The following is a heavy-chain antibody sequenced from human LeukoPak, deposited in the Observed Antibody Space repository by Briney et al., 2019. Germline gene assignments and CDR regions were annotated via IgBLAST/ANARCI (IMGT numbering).Heavy chain of an antibody. CDR1: EFTFSSYW. Sequence: PGGSLRLSCAASEFTFSSYWMSWVRQAPGKGLEWVANIKQDGGQIYYLDSVKGRFTVSRDNAKNSLYLQMNSLSAEDTAVYYCARLGARQMLEYWGQGTLVTVSS. D-gene: IGHD4-17*01. CDR2: IKQDGGQI. J-gene: IGHJ4*02. CDR3: ARLGARQMLEY. V-gene: IGHV3-7*01.